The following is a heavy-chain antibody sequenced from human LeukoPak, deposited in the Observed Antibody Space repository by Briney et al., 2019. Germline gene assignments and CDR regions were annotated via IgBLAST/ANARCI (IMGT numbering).Heavy chain of an antibody. CDR3: ARPIAGSSWYVEAFAI. Sequence: ASVKVSCKASGYTFTGYYMHWVRQAPGQGLEWMGWINPNSGGTNYAQKFQGRVTMTRDTSVSTAYMELSRLRSDDTAVYYCARPIAGSSWYVEAFAIWGQGTMVTVSS. V-gene: IGHV1-2*02. J-gene: IGHJ3*02. CDR2: INPNSGGT. D-gene: IGHD6-13*01. CDR1: GYTFTGYY.